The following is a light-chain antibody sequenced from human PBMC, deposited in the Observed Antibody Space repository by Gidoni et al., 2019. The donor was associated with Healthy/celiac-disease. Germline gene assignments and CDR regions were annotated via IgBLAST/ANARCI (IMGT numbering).Light chain of an antibody. V-gene: IGKV3-15*01. CDR2: GAS. CDR1: QSVSSN. Sequence: VIMLSPATLSVSPGERATLSCRASQSVSSNLAWYQQKPGQAPRLLIYGASTRATGIPARFSGSGSGTEFTLTISSLQSEDFAVYYCQQYNNWPLYTFGQGTKLEIK. CDR3: QQYNNWPLYT. J-gene: IGKJ2*01.